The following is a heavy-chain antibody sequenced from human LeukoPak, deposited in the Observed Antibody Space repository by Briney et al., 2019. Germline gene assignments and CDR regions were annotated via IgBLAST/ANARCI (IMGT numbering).Heavy chain of an antibody. V-gene: IGHV1-69*04. J-gene: IGHJ4*02. Sequence: GASVKVSCNASGGNFSSYAIRWVRQAPGQGLEWMGRIIPILGIANYAQKFQGRVTITADKSTSTAYMELSSLRSEDTAVYYCARVCNNGVCTDFDYWGQGTLVTVSS. D-gene: IGHD2-8*01. CDR3: ARVCNNGVCTDFDY. CDR1: GGNFSSYA. CDR2: IIPILGIA.